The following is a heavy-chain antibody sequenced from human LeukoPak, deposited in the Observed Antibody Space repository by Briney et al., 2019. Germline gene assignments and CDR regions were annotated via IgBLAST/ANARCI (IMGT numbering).Heavy chain of an antibody. CDR2: INHSGST. V-gene: IGHV4-34*01. Sequence: SETLSLTCTVSGGSITSYYWSWIRQPPGKGLEWIGEINHSGSTNYNPSLKSRVTISVDTSKNQFSLKLSSVTAADTAVYYCARRVHRVSSTYPRGLKTTFDYWGQGTLVTVSS. J-gene: IGHJ4*02. CDR1: GGSITSYY. CDR3: ARRVHRVSSTYPRGLKTTFDY. D-gene: IGHD2-2*01.